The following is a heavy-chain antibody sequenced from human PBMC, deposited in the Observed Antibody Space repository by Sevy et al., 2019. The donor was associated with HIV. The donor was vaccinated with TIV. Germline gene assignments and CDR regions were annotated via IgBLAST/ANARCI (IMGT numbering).Heavy chain of an antibody. V-gene: IGHV3-23*01. CDR1: GFTFSSYA. CDR3: ARPSGGRGAQLDY. D-gene: IGHD3-10*01. Sequence: GGSLRLSCAASGFTFSSYAMSWVRQAPGKGLEWVSAISGSGGSTYYADSVKGRFTISRDNSKNTLYLQMNSLGAEDTAVYYCARPSGGRGAQLDYWGQGTLVTVSS. CDR2: ISGSGGST. J-gene: IGHJ4*02.